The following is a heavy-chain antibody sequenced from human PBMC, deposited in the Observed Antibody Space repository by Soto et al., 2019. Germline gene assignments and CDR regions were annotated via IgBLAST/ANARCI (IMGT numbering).Heavy chain of an antibody. CDR3: ARDDDWAGEALDM. J-gene: IGHJ3*02. D-gene: IGHD3-16*01. V-gene: IGHV3-74*01. CDR2: INSAGSST. Sequence: EVQLVESGGGLVQPGGSLRLSCTASGFTFSTYWMDWVRQAPGKGLVWVSRINSAGSSTVYADSVKGRFTISRDNAENTLYLEMNNLRAEGTAVYYCARDDDWAGEALDMWGQGTMVTGSS. CDR1: GFTFSTYW.